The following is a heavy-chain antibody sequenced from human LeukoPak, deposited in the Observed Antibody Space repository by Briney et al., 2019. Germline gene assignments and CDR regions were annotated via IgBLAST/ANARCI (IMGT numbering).Heavy chain of an antibody. CDR3: AKTQNWDLSRRGGWFDP. Sequence: PGGSLRLSCAASGFTFSSYAMSWVRQAPGKGLEWVSAISGSGGSTYYADSVKGRFTISRDNSKNTLYLQMNSLIAEDTAVYYCAKTQNWDLSRRGGWFDPWGQGTLVTVSS. CDR2: ISGSGGST. V-gene: IGHV3-23*01. CDR1: GFTFSSYA. D-gene: IGHD7-27*01. J-gene: IGHJ5*02.